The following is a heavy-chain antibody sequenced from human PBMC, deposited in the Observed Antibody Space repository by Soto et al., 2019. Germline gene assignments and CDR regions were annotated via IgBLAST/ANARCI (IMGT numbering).Heavy chain of an antibody. D-gene: IGHD3-3*02. Sequence: QVLLQESGPGLVKPSETLSLTCSVSGASFSSYNWSWIRQSPGKGLEWIGYIYYTGSTNYNPSLKSRVPISVDTSTNQFSLRLTSATAADTAVYYCARLAFGVLGVWGQGTTVTVSS. CDR3: ARLAFGVLGV. J-gene: IGHJ6*02. CDR2: IYYTGST. V-gene: IGHV4-59*08. CDR1: GASFSSYN.